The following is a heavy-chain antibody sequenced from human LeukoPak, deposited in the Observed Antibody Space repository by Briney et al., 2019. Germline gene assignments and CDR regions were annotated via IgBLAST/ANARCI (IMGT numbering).Heavy chain of an antibody. D-gene: IGHD3-22*01. CDR3: ARDFTFGWGVSGYPNWFDP. V-gene: IGHV4-39*07. CDR2: IYYSGST. CDR1: GGSISSSSYY. Sequence: SETLSLTCTVSGGSISSSSYYWGWIRQPPGKGLEWIGSIYYSGSTYYNPSLKSRVTISVDTSKNQFSLKLSSVTAADTAVYYCARDFTFGWGVSGYPNWFDPWGQGTLVTVSS. J-gene: IGHJ5*02.